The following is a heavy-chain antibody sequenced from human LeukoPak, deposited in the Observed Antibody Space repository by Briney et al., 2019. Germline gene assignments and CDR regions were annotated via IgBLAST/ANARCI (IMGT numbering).Heavy chain of an antibody. CDR3: ATLSARVYYATDPYFDY. CDR1: GYTLTELS. CDR2: FDPEDGET. D-gene: IGHD6-13*01. Sequence: ASVKVSCKVSGYTLTELSMHCVRQAPGKGLEWMGGFDPEDGETIYAQKFQSRVTMTEDTSTDAAYMELSSLRSEDTAVYYCATLSARVYYATDPYFDYWGQGTLVTVSS. V-gene: IGHV1-24*01. J-gene: IGHJ4*02.